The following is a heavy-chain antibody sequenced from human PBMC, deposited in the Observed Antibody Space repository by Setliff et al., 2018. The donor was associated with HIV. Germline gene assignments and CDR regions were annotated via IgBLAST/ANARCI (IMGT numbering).Heavy chain of an antibody. V-gene: IGHV3-23*01. CDR3: ANSPARPPFDC. J-gene: IGHJ4*02. D-gene: IGHD6-6*01. CDR1: GFILSEYT. Sequence: GGSLRLSCAGSGFILSEYTISWVRQTPGKGLEWASAIGGSGTYYADSVKGRFTISRDKSKNTVFLQMNSLRVEDTAVYYCANSPARPPFDCWGQGSLVTVSS. CDR2: IGGSGT.